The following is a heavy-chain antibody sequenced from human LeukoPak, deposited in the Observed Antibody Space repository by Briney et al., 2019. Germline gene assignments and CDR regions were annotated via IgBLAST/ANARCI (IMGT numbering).Heavy chain of an antibody. CDR1: GGSISSYY. CDR2: IYYSGST. CDR3: ARPTAAAGPDAFDI. V-gene: IGHV4-59*08. Sequence: TSETLSLTCTVSGGSISSYYWSWIRQPPGKGLEWIGYIYYSGSTYYNPSLKSRVTISVDTSKNQFSLKLSSVTAADTAVYYCARPTAAAGPDAFDIWGQGTMVTVSS. J-gene: IGHJ3*02. D-gene: IGHD6-13*01.